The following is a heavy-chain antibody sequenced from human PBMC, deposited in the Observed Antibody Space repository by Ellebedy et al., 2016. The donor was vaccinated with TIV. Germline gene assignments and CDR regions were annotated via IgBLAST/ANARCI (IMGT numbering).Heavy chain of an antibody. V-gene: IGHV6-1*01. CDR2: TYYRSEWYN. CDR1: GDLVSTDSAA. CDR3: AGGLGVIDY. Sequence: SQTLSLTXXISGDLVSTDSAAWNWLRQSPSRGLEWLGRTYYRSEWYNDYAMSVESRINIDADTSKNQFSLHLHSVTPEDTAIYYCAGGLGVIDYWGQGTLVTVSS. D-gene: IGHD7-27*01. J-gene: IGHJ4*02.